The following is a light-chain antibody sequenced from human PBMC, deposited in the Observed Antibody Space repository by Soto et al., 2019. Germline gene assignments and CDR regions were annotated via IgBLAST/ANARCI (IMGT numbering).Light chain of an antibody. Sequence: DIQVTQSPSTLSASVGDRVTITCGASQSIGTWLAWYQQKPGKAPKLLIFDASTLESVVPSRFSGSGSGTDFTLTISSLQPDDFATYYCQQYSDSLGAFGQGTRVEIK. V-gene: IGKV1-5*01. CDR1: QSIGTW. J-gene: IGKJ1*01. CDR2: DAS. CDR3: QQYSDSLGA.